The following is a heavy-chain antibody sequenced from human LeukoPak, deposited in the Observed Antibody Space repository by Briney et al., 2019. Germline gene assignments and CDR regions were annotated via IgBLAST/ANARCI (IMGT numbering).Heavy chain of an antibody. Sequence: SVKVSCKASGGTFSSYAISWVRQAPGQGLEWMGGIIPIFGTANYAQKFQGRVTITTDESTSTAYMELSSLRSEDTALYYCARDSRDGNYEGAYWGQGTLVTVSS. CDR2: IIPIFGTA. V-gene: IGHV1-69*05. J-gene: IGHJ4*02. CDR3: ARDSRDGNYEGAY. CDR1: GGTFSSYA. D-gene: IGHD4-11*01.